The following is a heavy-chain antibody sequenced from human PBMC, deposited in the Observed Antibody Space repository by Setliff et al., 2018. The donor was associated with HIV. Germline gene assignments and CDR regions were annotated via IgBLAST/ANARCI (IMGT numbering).Heavy chain of an antibody. J-gene: IGHJ1*01. CDR2: IYHSEYT. CDR3: ARGPYYYNSSGQISAEYFQH. CDR1: GGSISSDNW. V-gene: IGHV4-4*02. D-gene: IGHD3-22*01. Sequence: PSETLSLTCAVSGGSISSDNWWTWVRQAPGKGLEWIGEIYHSEYTNYNPSLKSRVSMSVDKSKSQFSVKLTSVTAADTAVYYCARGPYYYNSSGQISAEYFQHWGQGTLVTVSS.